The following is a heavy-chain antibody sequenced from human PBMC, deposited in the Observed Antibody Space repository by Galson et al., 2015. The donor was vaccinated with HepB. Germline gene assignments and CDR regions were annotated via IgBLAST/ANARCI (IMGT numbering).Heavy chain of an antibody. CDR1: GFDFRVYF. V-gene: IGHV3-7*03. J-gene: IGHJ4*02. CDR2: IKYDGRET. D-gene: IGHD3-16*01. CDR3: ARDLSLDH. Sequence: SLRLSCATSGFDFRVYFMSWVRQAPGKGLEWIGNIKYDGRETYYVGSVKGRFTISRDGATNSVFLQMDRLTPEDTAVYFCARDLSLDHWGQGILVTVSS.